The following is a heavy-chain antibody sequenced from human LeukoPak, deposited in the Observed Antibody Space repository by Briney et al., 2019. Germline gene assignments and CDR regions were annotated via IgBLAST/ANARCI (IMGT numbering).Heavy chain of an antibody. CDR2: ISGSGGST. CDR1: GFTFSSYA. Sequence: GGSLRLSCAASGFTFSSYAMSWVRQAPEKGLEWVSAISGSGGSTYYADSVKGRFTISRDNSKNTLYLQMNSLRAEDTAVYYCASGEWELRFDYWGQGTLVTVSS. D-gene: IGHD1-26*01. J-gene: IGHJ4*02. CDR3: ASGEWELRFDY. V-gene: IGHV3-23*01.